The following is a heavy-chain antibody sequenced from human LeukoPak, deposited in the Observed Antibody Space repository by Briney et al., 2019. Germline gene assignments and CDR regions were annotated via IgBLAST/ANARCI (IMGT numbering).Heavy chain of an antibody. V-gene: IGHV4-59*08. J-gene: IGHJ4*02. CDR1: GFTFSSYA. D-gene: IGHD3-22*01. CDR2: IYYSGST. CDR3: ARLSASSVDYYDSSGYYYLDY. Sequence: GSLRLSCAASGFTFSSYAMSWIRQPPGKGLEWIGYIYYSGSTNYNPSLKSRVTISVDTSKNQFSLKLSSVTAADTAVYYCARLSASSVDYYDSSGYYYLDYWGQGTLVTVSS.